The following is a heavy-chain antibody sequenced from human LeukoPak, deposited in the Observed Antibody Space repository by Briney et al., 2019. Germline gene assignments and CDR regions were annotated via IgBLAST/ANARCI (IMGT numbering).Heavy chain of an antibody. J-gene: IGHJ4*02. CDR1: GYSFANYW. CDR2: IYPYDSDT. Sequence: GESLKISCKGTGYSFANYWIGWVRQVPGKGLEWMGIIYPYDSDTRYSPSLKGQVTISADKSITSAYLQWSSLKASDSAMYYCATRYCNGGSCYLIWGQGTLVTVSP. D-gene: IGHD2-15*01. V-gene: IGHV5-51*01. CDR3: ATRYCNGGSCYLI.